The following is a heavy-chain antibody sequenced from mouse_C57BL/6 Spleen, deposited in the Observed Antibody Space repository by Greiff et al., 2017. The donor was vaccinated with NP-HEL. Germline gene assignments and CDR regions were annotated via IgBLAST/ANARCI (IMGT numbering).Heavy chain of an antibody. CDR2: ISDGGSYT. J-gene: IGHJ4*01. CDR1: GFTFSSYA. Sequence: EVQLVESGGGLVKPGGSLKLSCAASGFTFSSYAMSWVRQTPEKRLEWVATISDGGSYTYYPDNVKGRFTISRDNAKNNLYLQMSHLKSEDTAMYYCARDAGLRQYYAMDYGGQGTSVTVSS. D-gene: IGHD2-4*01. CDR3: ARDAGLRQYYAMDY. V-gene: IGHV5-4*01.